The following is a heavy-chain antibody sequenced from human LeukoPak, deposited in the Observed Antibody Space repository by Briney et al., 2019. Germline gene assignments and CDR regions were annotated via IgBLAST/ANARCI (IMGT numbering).Heavy chain of an antibody. CDR2: ISGYNGNT. CDR3: ARDRSPDFWSGDYRDAFDI. J-gene: IGHJ3*02. CDR1: GYTFSSYG. Sequence: GASVKVSCKASGYTFSSYGISWVRQAPGQGLEWMGWISGYNGNTNSAQKLQGRVSMTTDTFTSTAYVELRSLRSDDTAVYYCARDRSPDFWSGDYRDAFDIWGQGTMVTVSS. D-gene: IGHD3-3*01. V-gene: IGHV1-18*01.